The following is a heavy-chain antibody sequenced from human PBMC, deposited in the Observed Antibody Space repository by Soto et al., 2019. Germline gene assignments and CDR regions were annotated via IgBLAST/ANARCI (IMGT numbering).Heavy chain of an antibody. D-gene: IGHD3-9*01. J-gene: IGHJ4*02. CDR2: INHRGST. Sequence: QVQLQQWGAGLLKPSETLSLTCAVYGGSFSGYYWTWIRQPPGTGLEWIGEINHRGSTNYNPSLKSRVPISVDTSKHQFSLQLTSVTAADTAVYYCARDKMTGLFDYWGQGTLVTVSS. V-gene: IGHV4-34*01. CDR3: ARDKMTGLFDY. CDR1: GGSFSGYY.